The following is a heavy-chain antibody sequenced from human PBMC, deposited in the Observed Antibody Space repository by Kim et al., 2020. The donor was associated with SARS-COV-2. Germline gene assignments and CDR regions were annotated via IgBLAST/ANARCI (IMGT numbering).Heavy chain of an antibody. J-gene: IGHJ6*02. V-gene: IGHV4-30-4*01. D-gene: IGHD5-18*01. CDR3: ARGSKTGYSQRKYYYYGMDV. Sequence: SETLSLTCTVSGGSISSGDYYWSWIRQPPGKGLEWIGYICYSGSTYYNPSLKSRVTISVDTSKNQFSLKLSSVTAADTAVYYCARGSKTGYSQRKYYYYGMDVWGQGTTVTVSS. CDR2: ICYSGST. CDR1: GGSISSGDYY.